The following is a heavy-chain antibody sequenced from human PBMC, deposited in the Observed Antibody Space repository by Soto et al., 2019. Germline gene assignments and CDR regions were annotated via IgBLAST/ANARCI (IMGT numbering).Heavy chain of an antibody. Sequence: GGSLRLSCAASGFTFSSYGMHWVRQAPGKGLEWVAVIWYDGSNKYYADSVKGRFTISRDNSKNTLYLQMNSLRAEDTAVYYCARGGWCTNGVCYTLDYWGQGTLVTVSS. CDR3: ARGGWCTNGVCYTLDY. V-gene: IGHV3-33*01. CDR2: IWYDGSNK. CDR1: GFTFSSYG. D-gene: IGHD2-8*01. J-gene: IGHJ4*02.